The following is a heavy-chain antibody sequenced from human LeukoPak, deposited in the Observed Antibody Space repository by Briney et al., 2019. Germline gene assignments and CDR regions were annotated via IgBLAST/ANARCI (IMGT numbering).Heavy chain of an antibody. Sequence: SETLSLTCTVSGGSISSYYWSWIRQSPGKGLEWIGYIYYSGSTNYNPSLKSRLTISVDTSKNQFSLRLSSVTAADTGVYYCARHSSDFWSGYYTNYYGVDVWGRGTTVTVSS. CDR1: GGSISSYY. CDR2: IYYSGST. J-gene: IGHJ6*02. D-gene: IGHD3-3*01. V-gene: IGHV4-59*08. CDR3: ARHSSDFWSGYYTNYYGVDV.